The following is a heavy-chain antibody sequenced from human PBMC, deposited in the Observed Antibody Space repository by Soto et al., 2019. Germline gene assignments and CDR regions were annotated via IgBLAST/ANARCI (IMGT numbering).Heavy chain of an antibody. V-gene: IGHV4-39*01. D-gene: IGHD6-13*01. Sequence: PSVPLSLTCTVSGGSISSSSYYWGWIRQPPGKGLEWIGSIYYSGSTYYNPSLKSRVTISVDTSKNQFSLKLSSVTAADTAVYYCARHAWYSSSWYGNWFDPWGQGTLVTVSS. CDR3: ARHAWYSSSWYGNWFDP. J-gene: IGHJ5*02. CDR1: GGSISSSSYY. CDR2: IYYSGST.